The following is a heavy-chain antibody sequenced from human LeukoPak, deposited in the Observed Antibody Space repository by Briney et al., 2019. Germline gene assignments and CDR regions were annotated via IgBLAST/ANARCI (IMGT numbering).Heavy chain of an antibody. V-gene: IGHV1-8*01. CDR1: GYTFTTYD. D-gene: IGHD1-26*01. CDR3: ARSGPIVGISPVDY. CDR2: MNPNSGNT. Sequence: ASVKVSCKASGYTFTTYDINWVRQATGQGLEGMGWMNPNSGNTGYAQKFQGRVTMTRNTSISTAYMELSSLRSEDTAVYYCARSGPIVGISPVDYWGQGTLVPVSS. J-gene: IGHJ4*02.